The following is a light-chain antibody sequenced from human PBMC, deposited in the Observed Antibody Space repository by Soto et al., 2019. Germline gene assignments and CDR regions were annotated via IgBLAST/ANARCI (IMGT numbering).Light chain of an antibody. CDR1: QGISTW. Sequence: DIQMTQSPYTLSASVGDRVTITCRASQGISTWLAWYQQKPGTAPKLLIYDASSLESGGPSRFSGSVSGTEFTLTISSLQPDDYATYYGQQYSSYSRTFGQGTKVEIK. V-gene: IGKV1-5*01. J-gene: IGKJ1*01. CDR3: QQYSSYSRT. CDR2: DAS.